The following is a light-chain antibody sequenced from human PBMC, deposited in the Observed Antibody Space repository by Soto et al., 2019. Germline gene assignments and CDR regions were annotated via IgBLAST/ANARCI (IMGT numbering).Light chain of an antibody. V-gene: IGLV2-14*01. CDR2: EVS. CDR3: SSYTSSSIDYV. Sequence: QSALTQPASVSGSPGQSITISCTGTGSDVGGYNYVSWYQQHPGKAPKLMIYEVSNRPSGVSNRFSGSKSGNTASLTISGLQAEDEADYYCSSYTSSSIDYVFGTGTKLPS. CDR1: GSDVGGYNY. J-gene: IGLJ1*01.